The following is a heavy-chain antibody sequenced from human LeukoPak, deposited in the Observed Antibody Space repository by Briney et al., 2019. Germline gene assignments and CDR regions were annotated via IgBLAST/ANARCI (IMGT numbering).Heavy chain of an antibody. J-gene: IGHJ4*02. Sequence: GGSLRLSCAASGFTFTSFAMTWVRAAPGKGLAWVSAISGSGGATYYADSGKGRFTISRDNSKNTLYLQMDSLRAEDTAVYYCAKDRTRLDYWGQGTLVTVSS. CDR3: AKDRTRLDY. V-gene: IGHV3-23*01. CDR1: GFTFTSFA. CDR2: ISGSGGAT.